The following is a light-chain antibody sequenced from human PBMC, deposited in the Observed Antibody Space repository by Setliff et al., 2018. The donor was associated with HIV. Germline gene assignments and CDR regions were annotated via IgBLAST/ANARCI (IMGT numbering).Light chain of an antibody. V-gene: IGLV2-23*02. CDR1: TSDIGTYNR. J-gene: IGLJ1*01. CDR2: EVS. CDR3: CSYAGSDIFVV. Sequence: QSALAQPPSVSGSPGQSIIISCTGTTSDIGTYNRVSWYQQHPGTAPKLLIYEVSKRPSGVSNRFSGSKSGNTVSLAISGLQADDEADYYCCSYAGSDIFVVFGTGTKVTVL.